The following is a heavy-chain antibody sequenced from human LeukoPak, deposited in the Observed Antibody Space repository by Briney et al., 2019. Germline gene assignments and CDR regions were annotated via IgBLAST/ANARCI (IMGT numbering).Heavy chain of an antibody. D-gene: IGHD3-3*01. V-gene: IGHV1-2*02. J-gene: IGHJ4*02. CDR3: ARVRTTTGVVNLGDS. CDR2: INPNSGGT. CDR1: GYTFTGYF. Sequence: ASVKVSCKTSGYTFTGYFMHWVRQAPGQGLEWVGWINPNSGGTNYAQKFRGRVTVTRDTSISTAYMELSSLRSDDTAVYYCARVRTTTGVVNLGDSWGRGTLVTVSS.